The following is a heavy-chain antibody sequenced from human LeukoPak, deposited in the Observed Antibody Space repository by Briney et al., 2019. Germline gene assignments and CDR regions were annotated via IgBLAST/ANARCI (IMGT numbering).Heavy chain of an antibody. CDR1: GFTFSSYA. D-gene: IGHD6-13*01. Sequence: GGSLRLSCAASGFTFSSYAVSWVRQAPGKGLEWVSAISGSGGSTYYADSVKGRFTISRDNSKNTLYLQMNSLRAEDTAVYYCAITGRYSSSWYGSDYYGMDVWGQGTTVTVSS. V-gene: IGHV3-23*01. CDR3: AITGRYSSSWYGSDYYGMDV. J-gene: IGHJ6*02. CDR2: ISGSGGST.